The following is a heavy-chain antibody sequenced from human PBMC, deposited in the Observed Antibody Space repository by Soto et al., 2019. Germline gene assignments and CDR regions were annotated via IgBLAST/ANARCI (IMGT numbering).Heavy chain of an antibody. CDR1: GFTFSDHY. Sequence: EVQLVESGGGLVQPGGSLRLSCAASGFTFSDHYMDWVRQAPGKGLEWVGRSRNKANSYSTEYAASVKGRFTISIDESKTSLYLQINSLKTEDTAVYYCARFSGSYTTGLVYWGQGTLVTVSS. D-gene: IGHD1-26*01. CDR3: ARFSGSYTTGLVY. J-gene: IGHJ4*02. CDR2: SRNKANSYST. V-gene: IGHV3-72*01.